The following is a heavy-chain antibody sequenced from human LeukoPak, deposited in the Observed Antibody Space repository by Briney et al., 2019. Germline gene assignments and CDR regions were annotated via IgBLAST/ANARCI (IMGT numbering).Heavy chain of an antibody. J-gene: IGHJ4*02. CDR3: ARLEGYYYDSSGLDY. CDR2: IYYSEST. CDR1: GGSISSYY. D-gene: IGHD3-22*01. V-gene: IGHV4-59*08. Sequence: PSETLSLTCTVSGGSISSYYWSWIRQPPGKGLQWIGYIYYSESTNYNPSLKSRVTISVDTSKNQFSLKLSSVTAADTAVYYCARLEGYYYDSSGLDYWGQGTLVTVSS.